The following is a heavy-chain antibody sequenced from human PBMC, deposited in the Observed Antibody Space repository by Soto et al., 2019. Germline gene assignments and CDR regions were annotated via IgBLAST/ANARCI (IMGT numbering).Heavy chain of an antibody. V-gene: IGHV1-69*13. D-gene: IGHD1-26*01. Sequence: ASVKVSCKASGGTFNTYTFSWVRQAPGQGLEWMGSIIPIFGTTHYAQSFQGRLSITADQSSTTTYMELRSLTSHDTALYYCARIPRYSFPTSDPLDNWGQGTLVTVLL. CDR3: ARIPRYSFPTSDPLDN. J-gene: IGHJ1*01. CDR2: IIPIFGTT. CDR1: GGTFNTYT.